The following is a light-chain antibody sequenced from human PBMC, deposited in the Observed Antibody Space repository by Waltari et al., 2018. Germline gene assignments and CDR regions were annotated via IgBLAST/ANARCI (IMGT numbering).Light chain of an antibody. CDR1: SSDGGGYNY. CDR2: EVS. Sequence: QSALTQPAPVSGSPGQSITISCTGTSSDGGGYNYVSWYQQHPGKAPKLMIYEVSQRPSGVSNRFSGSKSGNTASLTISGLQAEDEADYYCSSYTSSSHVVFGGGTKLTVL. CDR3: SSYTSSSHVV. V-gene: IGLV2-14*01. J-gene: IGLJ2*01.